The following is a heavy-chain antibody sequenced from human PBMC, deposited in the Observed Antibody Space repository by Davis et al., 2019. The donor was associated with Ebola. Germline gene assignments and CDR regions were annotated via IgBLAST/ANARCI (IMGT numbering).Heavy chain of an antibody. CDR2: INWNGGST. D-gene: IGHD1-7*01. CDR3: AKDLGTSGAFDI. Sequence: GESLKISCAASGFTFDDYAMTWVRQAPGKGLEWVSGINWNGGSTGYADSVKGRFTISRDNAKNSLYLQMNSLRAEDTAVYYCAKDLGTSGAFDIWGQGTVVTVSS. V-gene: IGHV3-20*04. CDR1: GFTFDDYA. J-gene: IGHJ3*02.